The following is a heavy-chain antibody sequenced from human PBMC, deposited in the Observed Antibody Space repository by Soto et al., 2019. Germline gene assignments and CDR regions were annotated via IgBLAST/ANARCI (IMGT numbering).Heavy chain of an antibody. CDR3: ATARYSSSWDLPYYFYY. V-gene: IGHV1-24*01. CDR1: GYTLTELS. CDR2: FDPEDGET. Sequence: ASVKVSCKVSGYTLTELSMHWVRQAPGKGLEWMGGFDPEDGETIYAQKFQGRVTMTEDTSTDTAYMELSSLRSEDTAVYYCATARYSSSWDLPYYFYYWGQGTLVTVSA. D-gene: IGHD6-13*01. J-gene: IGHJ4*02.